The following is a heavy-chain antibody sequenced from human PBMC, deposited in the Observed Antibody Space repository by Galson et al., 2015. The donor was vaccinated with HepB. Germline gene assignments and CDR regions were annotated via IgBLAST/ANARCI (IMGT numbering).Heavy chain of an antibody. CDR1: GYTFTSYA. D-gene: IGHD2-15*01. J-gene: IGHJ4*02. CDR2: INTNTGNP. CDR3: ARGRVVVAATRSLGY. Sequence: SVKVSCKASGYTFTSYAMNWVRQAPGQGLEWKGWINTNTGNPTYAQGFTGRFVFSLDTSVSTAYLQISSLKAEDTAVYYCARGRVVVAATRSLGYWGQGTLVTVSS. V-gene: IGHV7-4-1*02.